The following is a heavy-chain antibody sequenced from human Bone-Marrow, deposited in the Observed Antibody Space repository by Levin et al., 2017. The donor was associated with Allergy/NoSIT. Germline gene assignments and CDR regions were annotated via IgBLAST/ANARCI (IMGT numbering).Heavy chain of an antibody. CDR3: AGYSNNWYPYQY. J-gene: IGHJ4*02. CDR1: GDSIFSRNW. V-gene: IGHV4-4*02. CDR2: IFHSGST. D-gene: IGHD6-13*01. Sequence: PSETLSLTCAVPGDSIFSRNWWSWVRQPPGKGLEWIGEIFHSGSTNYNPSLKSRVTMSVDKSKNQFSLKLSTVTAADTAVYFCAGYSNNWYPYQYWGQLTLVTVPS.